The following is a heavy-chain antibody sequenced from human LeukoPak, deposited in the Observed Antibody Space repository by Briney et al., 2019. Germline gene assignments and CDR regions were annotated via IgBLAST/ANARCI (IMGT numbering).Heavy chain of an antibody. Sequence: ASVKVSCKASGYTFTSYYMHWVRQAPGQGLEWMGIINTSGGSTYYAQKFQGRVTMTRDMSTSTVYMDLSSLRSEDTAVYYCARASRWLQYYFDYWGQGTLVTVSS. CDR1: GYTFTSYY. V-gene: IGHV1-46*01. CDR2: INTSGGST. CDR3: ARASRWLQYYFDY. J-gene: IGHJ4*02. D-gene: IGHD5-24*01.